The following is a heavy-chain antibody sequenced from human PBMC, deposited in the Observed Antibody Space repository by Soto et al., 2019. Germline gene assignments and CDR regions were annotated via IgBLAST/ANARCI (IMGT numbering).Heavy chain of an antibody. CDR2: IHYSGST. Sequence: QVHLQESGPGLVKPSETLSLTCTVSGGSIRSYYWTWIRQPPGKRLEWIGYIHYSGSTNYSPSLKRRVNITVDPSKELFSLKPSSVTAADTAVYYCARRIVILAADYGMDVWGQRTTVTVSS. CDR3: ARRIVILAADYGMDV. V-gene: IGHV4-59*08. D-gene: IGHD2-15*01. CDR1: GGSIRSYY. J-gene: IGHJ6*02.